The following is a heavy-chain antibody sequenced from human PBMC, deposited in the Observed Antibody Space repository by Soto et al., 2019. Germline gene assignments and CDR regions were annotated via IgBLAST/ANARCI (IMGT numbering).Heavy chain of an antibody. J-gene: IGHJ6*02. CDR2: INPNSGGT. CDR3: ASDGSSGYEYGMDV. V-gene: IGHV1-2*02. D-gene: IGHD3-22*01. Sequence: GASVKVSCKASGYTFTAYYMHWVRQAPGQGLEWMGWINPNSGGTNYAQKFQGRVTMTRDTSISTAYMELSRLRSDDTAVYYCASDGSSGYEYGMDVWGQGTTVTVSS. CDR1: GYTFTAYY.